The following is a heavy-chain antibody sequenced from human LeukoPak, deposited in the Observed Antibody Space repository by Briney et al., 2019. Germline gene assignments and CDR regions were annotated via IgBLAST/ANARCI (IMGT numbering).Heavy chain of an antibody. D-gene: IGHD2-15*01. J-gene: IGHJ6*02. CDR1: GGSISSYS. V-gene: IGHV4-59*01. CDR2: IYDSGST. Sequence: SETLSLTCTVSGGSISSYSWSWIRQPPGKGLEWIGCIYDSGSTNYNSSLKSRVTISIDTSKNQFSLKLSSVTAADTAVYYCARGAGSGGSYHGMDVWGQGTTVTVSS. CDR3: ARGAGSGGSYHGMDV.